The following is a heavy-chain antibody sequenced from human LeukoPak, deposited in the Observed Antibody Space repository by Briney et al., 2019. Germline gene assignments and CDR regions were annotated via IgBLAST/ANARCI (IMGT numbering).Heavy chain of an antibody. CDR1: GFTFSDYE. V-gene: IGHV3-48*03. Sequence: GGSLRLSCGASGFTFSDYEMNWIRQAPGKGLEWVSYTSSRGSTIYYADSVKGRFTISRDNAKNSLYLQMNSLRAEDTAVYYCARVFGAGYSDYWGQGTLVTVSS. CDR2: TSSRGSTI. J-gene: IGHJ4*02. CDR3: ARVFGAGYSDY. D-gene: IGHD4/OR15-4a*01.